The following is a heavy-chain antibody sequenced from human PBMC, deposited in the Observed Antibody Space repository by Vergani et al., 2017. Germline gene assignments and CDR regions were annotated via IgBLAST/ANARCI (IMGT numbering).Heavy chain of an antibody. Sequence: DVQLVQSGAEVKKPGESLRISCQGFGYSFLNNWISWVRQMPGKGLEWMGRIDPSDSYTNYSPSFQGHVTISADSSISTAYLQWSSLKASDTAMYYCARWNPGGTIGEDYWGQGTLVTVSS. D-gene: IGHD1-1*01. J-gene: IGHJ4*02. CDR2: IDPSDSYT. CDR1: GYSFLNNW. CDR3: ARWNPGGTIGEDY. V-gene: IGHV5-10-1*03.